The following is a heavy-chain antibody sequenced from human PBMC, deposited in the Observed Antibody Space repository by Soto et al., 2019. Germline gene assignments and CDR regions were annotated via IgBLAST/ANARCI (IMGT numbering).Heavy chain of an antibody. V-gene: IGHV1-3*01. D-gene: IGHD4-4*01. CDR2: INAGYGNT. CDR1: GYTFTNYA. CDR3: ARVTTDHLSQFDY. Sequence: GASVKVSCKASGYTFTNYAIHWVRQAPGQRLEWMGWINAGYGNTKYSQKFQGRVTITRDTSASTAYMELSSLRSEDTAVYYCARVTTDHLSQFDYRAQGNSVPVSS. J-gene: IGHJ4*02.